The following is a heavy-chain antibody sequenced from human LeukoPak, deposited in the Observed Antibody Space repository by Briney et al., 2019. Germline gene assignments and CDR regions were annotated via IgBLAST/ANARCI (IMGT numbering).Heavy chain of an antibody. J-gene: IGHJ4*02. Sequence: ASVKVSCKASGGTFSSYAISWVRQAPGQGLEWMGGIIPIFGTANYAQKFQGRVTITTDESTSTAYMELSSLRSEDTAVYYCAREARYSSGYYPFDYWGQGTLVTVSS. CDR1: GGTFSSYA. CDR3: AREARYSSGYYPFDY. CDR2: IIPIFGTA. V-gene: IGHV1-69*05. D-gene: IGHD3-22*01.